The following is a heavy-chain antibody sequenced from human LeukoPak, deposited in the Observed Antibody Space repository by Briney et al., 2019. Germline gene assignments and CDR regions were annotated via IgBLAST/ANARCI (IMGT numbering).Heavy chain of an antibody. D-gene: IGHD5-24*01. V-gene: IGHV4-39*01. CDR1: GGSISSSSYY. Sequence: PSETLSLTCTVSGGSISSSSYYWGWLRQPPGKGLEWIGSIYYSGSTYYNPSLKSRVTISVDTSKNQFSLKLSSVTAADTAVYYCARLRWLQTPIEYYFDYWGQGTLVTVSS. CDR2: IYYSGST. J-gene: IGHJ4*02. CDR3: ARLRWLQTPIEYYFDY.